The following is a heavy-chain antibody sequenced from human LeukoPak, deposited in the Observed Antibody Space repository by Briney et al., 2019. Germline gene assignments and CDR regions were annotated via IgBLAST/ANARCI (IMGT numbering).Heavy chain of an antibody. CDR2: TSGGGGST. Sequence: GGSLRLSCAASGFTFSSYAMSWVRETPGKGLEWVSDTSGGGGSTYYAGSVKGRFTISRENSKDTLYLQLNSLRAEDTAVYYCAKVGTYEILTGYSPHLDYWVQGTLVTVSS. CDR1: GFTFSSYA. D-gene: IGHD3-9*01. J-gene: IGHJ4*02. CDR3: AKVGTYEILTGYSPHLDY. V-gene: IGHV3-23*01.